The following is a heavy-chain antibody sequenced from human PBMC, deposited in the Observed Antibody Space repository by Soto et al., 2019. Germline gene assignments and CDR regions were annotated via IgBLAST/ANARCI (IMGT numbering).Heavy chain of an antibody. V-gene: IGHV1-69*13. CDR1: GGTFSSYA. J-gene: IGHJ6*02. CDR2: VIPIFGTA. Sequence: GASVKVSCKASGGTFSSYAISWVRQAPGQGLEWMGGVIPIFGTANYAQKFQGRVTITADESTSTAYMELSSLRSEDTAVYYCARDLFGQWPTYGDYYYYYGMDVWGQGTTVTVSS. CDR3: ARDLFGQWPTYGDYYYYYGMDV. D-gene: IGHD6-19*01.